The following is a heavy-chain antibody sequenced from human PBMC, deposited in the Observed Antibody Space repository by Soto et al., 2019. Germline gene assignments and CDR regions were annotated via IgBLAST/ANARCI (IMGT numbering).Heavy chain of an antibody. J-gene: IGHJ6*02. V-gene: IGHV3-11*01. CDR1: GFTFSDYY. Sequence: QVQLVESGGGLVKPGGSLRLSCAASGFTFSDYYMSWIRQAPGKGLEWVSYISSSGSTIYYADPVKGRFTISRDNAKNSLYLQMNSLRAEYTAVYYCARSIARGYYYYYGMDVWGQGTTVTVSS. CDR2: ISSSGSTI. CDR3: ARSIARGYYYYYGMDV. D-gene: IGHD6-6*01.